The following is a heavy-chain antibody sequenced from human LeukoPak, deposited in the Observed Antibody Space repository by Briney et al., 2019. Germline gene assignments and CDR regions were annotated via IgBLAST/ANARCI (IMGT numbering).Heavy chain of an antibody. D-gene: IGHD2-2*01. CDR1: GFTFSSYA. V-gene: IGHV3-23*01. J-gene: IGHJ4*02. CDR2: ISGSGGST. CDR3: AKDPTALVLPMGRVC. Sequence: GGSLRLSCAASGFTFSSYAMSWVRQAPGKGLEWVSAISGSGGSTYYADSVKGRFTISRDNSKNTLYLQMNSLRAEDTAVYYCAKDPTALVLPMGRVCWGQGTLVTVSS.